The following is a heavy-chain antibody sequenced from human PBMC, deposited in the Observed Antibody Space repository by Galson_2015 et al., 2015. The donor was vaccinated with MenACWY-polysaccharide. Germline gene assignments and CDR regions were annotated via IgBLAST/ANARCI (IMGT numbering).Heavy chain of an antibody. CDR3: ARHGAGTLGNYYYGMDV. V-gene: IGHV4-59*08. D-gene: IGHD1/OR15-1a*01. CDR2: IFSSGNT. CDR1: GGSFGTYY. J-gene: IGHJ6*02. Sequence: ETLSLPCTVSGGSFGTYYWSWIRQPPGEGLEWIGYIFSSGNTKYNPSLKSRVSISMDTSKNQFSLKLRSVTDADTAVYYCARHGAGTLGNYYYGMDVWGQGTTVTVSS.